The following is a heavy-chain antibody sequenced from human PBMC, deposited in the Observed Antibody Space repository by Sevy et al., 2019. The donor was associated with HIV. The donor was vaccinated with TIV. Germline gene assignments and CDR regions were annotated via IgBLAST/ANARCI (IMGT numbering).Heavy chain of an antibody. V-gene: IGHV7-4-1*02. CDR3: ARDITMVRGVPRWFDP. D-gene: IGHD3-10*01. CDR1: GYTFITYA. Sequence: AAVKVSCKASGYTFITYAMNWVRQAPGQGLEWMGWINTNTGNPTYAQGFTGRFVFSLDTSVSTAYLQISSLKAEDTAVYYCARDITMVRGVPRWFDPWGQGTLVTVSS. J-gene: IGHJ5*02. CDR2: INTNTGNP.